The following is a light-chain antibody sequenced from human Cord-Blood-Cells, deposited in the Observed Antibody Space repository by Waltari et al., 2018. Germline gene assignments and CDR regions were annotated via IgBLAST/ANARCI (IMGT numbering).Light chain of an antibody. CDR3: QQYYSTPLT. CDR2: WSS. CDR1: QSVLYSSNNKNY. V-gene: IGKV4-1*01. Sequence: DIVLTQSTDSLAVSLGERATINCKSSQSVLYSSNNKNYLAWYQQKPGQPPKLLIYWSSTRESGVPDRFSGSGSGTDFTLTISSLQAEDLAVYYCQQYYSTPLTFGGGTKVEIK. J-gene: IGKJ4*01.